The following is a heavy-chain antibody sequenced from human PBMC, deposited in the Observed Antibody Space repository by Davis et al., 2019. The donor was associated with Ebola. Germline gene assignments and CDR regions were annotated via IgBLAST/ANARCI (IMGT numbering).Heavy chain of an antibody. J-gene: IGHJ4*02. Sequence: SETLSLTCTVSGGSVSSGSYYWSWIRQPPGKGLEWIGYIYYSGSTNYNPSLKSRVTISVDTSKNQFSLKLSSVTAADTAVYYCARGGYCSGGSCRDYWGQGTLVTVSS. D-gene: IGHD2-15*01. CDR3: ARGGYCSGGSCRDY. CDR2: IYYSGST. CDR1: GGSVSSGSYY. V-gene: IGHV4-61*01.